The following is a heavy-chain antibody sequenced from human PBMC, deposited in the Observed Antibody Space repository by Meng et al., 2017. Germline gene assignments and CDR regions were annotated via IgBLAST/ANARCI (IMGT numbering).Heavy chain of an antibody. CDR1: GFTFSSYA. V-gene: IGHV3-30*04. CDR3: AAEVGRIQLWLPTGN. Sequence: GESLKISCAASGFTFSSYAMHWVRQAPGKGLEWVAVISYDGSNKYYADPVKGRFTISRDNSKNTLYLQMNSLRAEDTAVYYCAAEVGRIQLWLPTGNWGQGTLVTVSS. CDR2: ISYDGSNK. D-gene: IGHD5-18*01. J-gene: IGHJ4*02.